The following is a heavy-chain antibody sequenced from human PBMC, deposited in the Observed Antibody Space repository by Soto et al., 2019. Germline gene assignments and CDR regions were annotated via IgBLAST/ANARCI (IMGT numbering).Heavy chain of an antibody. V-gene: IGHV4-31*03. CDR3: ARGLGYCSSTSCFGEAARPSNYFDY. CDR2: IYYSGST. Sequence: SETLSLTCTVSGGSISSGDYYWSWIRQHPGKGLECIGYIYYSGSTYYNPSLKSRVTISVDTSKNQFSLKLSSVTAADTAVYYCARGLGYCSSTSCFGEAARPSNYFDYWGQGTLVTVSS. D-gene: IGHD2-2*01. J-gene: IGHJ4*02. CDR1: GGSISSGDYY.